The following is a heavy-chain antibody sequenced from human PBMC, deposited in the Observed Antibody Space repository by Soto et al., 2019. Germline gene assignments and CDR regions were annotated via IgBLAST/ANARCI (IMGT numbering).Heavy chain of an antibody. J-gene: IGHJ6*02. V-gene: IGHV4-34*01. CDR3: ARGLVGPGIAEAGLAQYYYYYGMDV. Sequence: SETLSLTCAVYGGSFSGYYWSWIRQPPGKGLEWIGEINHSGSTNYNPSLKSRVTISVDTSKNQFSLKLSSVTAADTAVYYCARGLVGPGIAEAGLAQYYYYYGMDVWGQGTTVTVSS. CDR1: GGSFSGYY. CDR2: INHSGST. D-gene: IGHD6-13*01.